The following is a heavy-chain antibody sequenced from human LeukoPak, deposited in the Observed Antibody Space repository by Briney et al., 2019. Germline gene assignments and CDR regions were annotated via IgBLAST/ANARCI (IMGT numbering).Heavy chain of an antibody. CDR3: TREDYYYASGH. Sequence: GGSLRLSCAASGFTFTDHYMSWVRQAPGKGLEWVSYISSGGDIIYYADSVKGRFSTSRDNAKNSLFLQMNSLRVEDTAVYYCTREDYYYASGHWAQGTLVTVSS. V-gene: IGHV3-11*04. J-gene: IGHJ4*02. CDR1: GFTFTDHY. CDR2: ISSGGDII. D-gene: IGHD3-10*01.